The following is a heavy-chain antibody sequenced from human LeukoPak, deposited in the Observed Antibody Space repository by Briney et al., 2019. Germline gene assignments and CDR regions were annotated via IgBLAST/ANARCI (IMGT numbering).Heavy chain of an antibody. CDR2: INAGNGNT. D-gene: IGHD5-24*01. CDR3: ARGGEDGYNYHPFDI. CDR1: GYTFTSYA. Sequence: ASVKVSCKASGYTFTSYAIHWARQAPGQRLEWMGWINAGNGNTKYLQKFQGRVTFTRDTAASTAYMELSSLRSEDTAVYYCARGGEDGYNYHPFDIWGQGTMVTVSS. V-gene: IGHV1-3*01. J-gene: IGHJ3*02.